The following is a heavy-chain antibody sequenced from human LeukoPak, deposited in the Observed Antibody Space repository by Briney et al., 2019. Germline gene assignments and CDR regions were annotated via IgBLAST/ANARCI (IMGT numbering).Heavy chain of an antibody. Sequence: PSETLSLTCAVYGGSFSGYYWSWIRQPPGKGLEWIGEINHSGSTNYNPSLKSRVTISVDTSKNQFSLKLSSVSAADTAVYYCARARGYSRSQYFQHWGQGTLVTVSS. J-gene: IGHJ1*01. CDR1: GGSFSGYY. CDR2: INHSGST. CDR3: ARARGYSRSQYFQH. D-gene: IGHD6-13*01. V-gene: IGHV4-34*01.